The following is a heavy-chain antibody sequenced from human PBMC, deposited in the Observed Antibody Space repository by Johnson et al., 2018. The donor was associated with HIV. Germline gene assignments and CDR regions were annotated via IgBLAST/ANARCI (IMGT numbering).Heavy chain of an antibody. D-gene: IGHD1-7*01. CDR1: GFTFDDFG. CDR3: ARWNFEDAFEI. J-gene: IGHJ3*02. Sequence: VQLVESGGGVVRPGGSLRLSCAASGFTFDDFGMTWVRQAPGKGLEWVSGITWNGGSTGYADSVKGRFTMSRDNSKNTLYLQMNSLRAEDTALYYCARWNFEDAFEIWGQGTMVTVSS. V-gene: IGHV3-20*04. CDR2: ITWNGGST.